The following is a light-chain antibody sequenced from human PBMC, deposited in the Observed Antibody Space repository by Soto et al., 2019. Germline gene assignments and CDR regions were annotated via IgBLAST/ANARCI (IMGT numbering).Light chain of an antibody. J-gene: IGLJ2*01. CDR2: DVS. V-gene: IGLV2-14*03. CDR3: CSYASSSSGV. CDR1: SSDVGGYNY. Sequence: QSALTQPASVSGSPGQSITISCTGTSSDVGGYNYVSWYQHHPGKAPKLMIYDVSNRPSGVSDRFSGSKSDNKASLTISGLQAEDEADYYCCSYASSSSGVFGGGTKLTVL.